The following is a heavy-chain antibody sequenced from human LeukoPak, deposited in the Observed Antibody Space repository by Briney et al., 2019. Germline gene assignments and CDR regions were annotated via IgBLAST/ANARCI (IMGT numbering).Heavy chain of an antibody. V-gene: IGHV1-18*01. J-gene: IGHJ5*02. Sequence: APVKVSCKASGYTFTSSGISWVRQAPGQELEWRGWISAYNGNTNYAQKLQGRVIMTTDTSTSTAYMELRSLRSDDTAVYYCARDLIAHLVVVPAAMWFDNWFDPWGQGTLVTVSS. CDR2: ISAYNGNT. CDR3: ARDLIAHLVVVPAAMWFDNWFDP. D-gene: IGHD2-2*01. CDR1: GYTFTSSG.